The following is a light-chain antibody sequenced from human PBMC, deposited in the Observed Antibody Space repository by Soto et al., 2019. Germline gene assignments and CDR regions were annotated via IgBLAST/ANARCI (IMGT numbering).Light chain of an antibody. CDR2: GAS. J-gene: IGKJ1*01. V-gene: IGKV3-20*01. Sequence: EIVLTQSPGTLSLSPGERATLSCRASQSVSSSSLAWYQQKPGQAPSLLINGASSRATGVPDRFSGSGSGTDFTLTITRLEPEDFAVYYCQQYGSSQITFGQGTKVDIK. CDR1: QSVSSSS. CDR3: QQYGSSQIT.